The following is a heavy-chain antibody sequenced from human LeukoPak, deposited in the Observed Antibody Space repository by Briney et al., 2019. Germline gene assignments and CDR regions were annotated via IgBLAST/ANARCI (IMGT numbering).Heavy chain of an antibody. CDR2: ITTSGTYI. J-gene: IGHJ6*02. CDR1: GFTFTRFN. D-gene: IGHD2-8*01. V-gene: IGHV3-21*06. CDR3: ARPFYYDTNGGEGMDV. Sequence: GGSLRLSCAASGFTFTRFNMNWVRQAPGKGLELVSSITTSGTYIYYADSVQGRFTISRDNAKNSLYLQMNSLRAEDMAVYYCARPFYYDTNGGEGMDVWGQGTTVTVSS.